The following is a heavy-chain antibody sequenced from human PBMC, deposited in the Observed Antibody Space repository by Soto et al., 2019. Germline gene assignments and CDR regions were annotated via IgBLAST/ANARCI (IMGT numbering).Heavy chain of an antibody. CDR1: ECRFIGYG. CDR3: ARVPYGNGWSFDY. D-gene: IGHD6-19*01. Sequence: LSCAASECRFIGYGVSWVRQASGKGLEWVANIKQDGSEKYYVDSVKGRFTLSRDNAKNSLQLQMSSLRHEDTAIYFCARVPYGNGWSFDYCGQGTLVSRLL. V-gene: IGHV3-7*03. CDR2: IKQDGSEK. J-gene: IGHJ4*01.